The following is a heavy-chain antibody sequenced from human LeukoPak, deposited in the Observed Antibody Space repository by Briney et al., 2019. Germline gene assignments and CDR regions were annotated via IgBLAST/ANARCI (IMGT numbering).Heavy chain of an antibody. J-gene: IGHJ4*02. Sequence: PGGSLRLSCAASGFTFDDYAMHWVRQAPGKGLVWVSRINSDGSSTSYADSVKGRFTISRDNAKNTLYLQMNSLRAEDTAVYYCAAATYYYDSSGSSEDYWGQGTLVTVSS. CDR1: GFTFDDYA. D-gene: IGHD3-22*01. CDR3: AAATYYYDSSGSSEDY. V-gene: IGHV3-74*01. CDR2: INSDGSST.